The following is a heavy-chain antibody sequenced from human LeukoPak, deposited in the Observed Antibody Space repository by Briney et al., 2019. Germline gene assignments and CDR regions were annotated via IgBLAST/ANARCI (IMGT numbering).Heavy chain of an antibody. V-gene: IGHV4-39*07. CDR1: GGSISSSSYY. Sequence: KPSETLSLTCTVSGGSISSSSYYWGWIRQPPGKGLEWIGSIYYSGSTYYNPSLKSRVTISVDTSKNQFSLKLSSVTAADTAVYYCARGHAEYFQHWGQGTLVTVSS. CDR3: ARGHAEYFQH. CDR2: IYYSGST. J-gene: IGHJ1*01.